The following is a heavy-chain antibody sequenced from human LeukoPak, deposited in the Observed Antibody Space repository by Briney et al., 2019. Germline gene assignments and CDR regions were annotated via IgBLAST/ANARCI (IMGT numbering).Heavy chain of an antibody. V-gene: IGHV3-7*04. Sequence: GGSLRLSCAASGFTFSSHWMNWVRQVPGKGPEWVANINQDGSVKYYVDSVKGRFTISRDNAKNSLYLQMNSLRAEDTAVYYCARGMTVAANWFDPWGQGTPVTVSS. CDR1: GFTFSSHW. CDR2: INQDGSVK. D-gene: IGHD6-19*01. CDR3: ARGMTVAANWFDP. J-gene: IGHJ5*02.